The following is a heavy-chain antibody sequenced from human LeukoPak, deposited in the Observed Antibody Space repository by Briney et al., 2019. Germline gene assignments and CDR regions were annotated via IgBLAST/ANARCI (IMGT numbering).Heavy chain of an antibody. D-gene: IGHD3-9*01. J-gene: IGHJ4*02. CDR1: GFTFADYA. Sequence: GRSLRLSCAGSGFTFADYAMHWVRQAPGKVLEWVSSISWNSGRVAYADSVKGRFTISRDNAKKSLYLQMKSLRGDDTGFYYCAKVASTYDILTGATDGWGQGILVTVSS. V-gene: IGHV3-9*01. CDR3: AKVASTYDILTGATDG. CDR2: ISWNSGRV.